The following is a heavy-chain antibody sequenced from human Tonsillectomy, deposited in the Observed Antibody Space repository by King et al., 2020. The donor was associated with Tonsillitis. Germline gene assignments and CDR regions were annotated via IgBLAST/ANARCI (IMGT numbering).Heavy chain of an antibody. J-gene: IGHJ4*02. V-gene: IGHV3-30*01. CDR2: VSYDGSNK. Sequence: VQLVESGGGVVQPGRSLRLSCAASGFTFSSYAMHWVRQAPGKGLEWVAVVSYDGSNKFYADSVQGRFTVSSENSKNTLYLQMYSLRGEDTAVYYCARATSGYSGSYSTDYWGQGTLVTVSS. D-gene: IGHD1-26*01. CDR3: ARATSGYSGSYSTDY. CDR1: GFTFSSYA.